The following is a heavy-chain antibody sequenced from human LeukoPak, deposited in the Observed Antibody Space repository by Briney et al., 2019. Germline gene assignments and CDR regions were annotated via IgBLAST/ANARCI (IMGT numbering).Heavy chain of an antibody. D-gene: IGHD3-10*01. CDR1: GASISGYY. Sequence: SETLSLSCTVSGASISGYYWSWIRQPPGKGLEWIGYTYYGGRTNYNPSLKSRVTISVDTSKNQFSLKLSSVTAADTATYYCHGSGNYLGHWGQGTLVTVSS. CDR3: HGSGNYLGH. J-gene: IGHJ4*02. CDR2: TYYGGRT. V-gene: IGHV4-59*01.